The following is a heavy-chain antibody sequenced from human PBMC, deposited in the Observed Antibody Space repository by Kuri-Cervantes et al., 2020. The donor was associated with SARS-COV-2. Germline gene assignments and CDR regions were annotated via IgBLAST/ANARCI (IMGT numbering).Heavy chain of an antibody. D-gene: IGHD3-22*01. J-gene: IGHJ6*02. CDR1: GGSISSYY. Sequence: SETLSLTCTVSGGSISSYYWSWIRQPPGKGLEWIGSIFYGGNTYYNPSLQSRVNISMDTSKNQFLLTLTSVTAADTAVYYCARKNSPSLEVVVITTGGGYGMDVWGQGTTVTVSS. V-gene: IGHV4-59*12. CDR2: IFYGGNT. CDR3: ARKNSPSLEVVVITTGGGYGMDV.